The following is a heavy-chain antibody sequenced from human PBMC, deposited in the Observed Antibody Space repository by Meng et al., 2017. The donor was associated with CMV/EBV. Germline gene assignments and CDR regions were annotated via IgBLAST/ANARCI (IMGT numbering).Heavy chain of an antibody. D-gene: IGHD6-13*01. V-gene: IGHV3-30*03. J-gene: IGHJ4*02. Sequence: GGSLRLSCAASGFTFSSYWMHWVRQAPGKGLEWVAVISYDGSNKYYADSVKGRFTISRDNSKNTLYLQMNSLRAEDTAVYYCARVAAAVKYCFDYWGQGTLVTVSS. CDR3: ARVAAAVKYCFDY. CDR1: GFTFSSYW. CDR2: ISYDGSNK.